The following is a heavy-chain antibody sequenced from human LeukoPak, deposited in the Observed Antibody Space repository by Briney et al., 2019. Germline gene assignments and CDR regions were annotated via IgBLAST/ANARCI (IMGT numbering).Heavy chain of an antibody. D-gene: IGHD2-15*01. Sequence: PSETLSLTCTVSGGSISTYYWSWIRQPPGKGLEWIGYIYYSGSTNYNPSLKSRVTISVDTSKNQFSLKLSSVTTADTAVYYCARVGRPYAFGIWGQGTMVTVSS. CDR1: GGSISTYY. V-gene: IGHV4-59*01. J-gene: IGHJ3*02. CDR3: ARVGRPYAFGI. CDR2: IYYSGST.